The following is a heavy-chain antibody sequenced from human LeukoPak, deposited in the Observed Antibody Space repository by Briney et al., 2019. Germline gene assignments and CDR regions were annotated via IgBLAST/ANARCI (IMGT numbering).Heavy chain of an antibody. V-gene: IGHV3-30*03. CDR1: GFTFSSYS. CDR2: ISYDGSNK. CDR3: ATRNGFDY. Sequence: GGSLRLSCAASGFTFSSYSMNWVRQAPGKGLEWVAVISYDGSNKYYADSVKGRFTISRDNSKNTLYLQMNSLRAEDTAVYYCATRNGFDYWGQGTLVTVSS. D-gene: IGHD2-8*01. J-gene: IGHJ4*02.